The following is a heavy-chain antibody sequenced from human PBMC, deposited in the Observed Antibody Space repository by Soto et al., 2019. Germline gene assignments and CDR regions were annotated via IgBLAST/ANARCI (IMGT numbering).Heavy chain of an antibody. V-gene: IGHV4-34*01. CDR1: GGSFSGYY. Sequence: PSETLSLTCAVYGGSFSGYYWSWIRQPPGKGLEWIGEINHSGSTNYNPSLKSRVTISVDTSKNQFSLKLSSVTAADTAVYYCARVFMVRGQDWFDPWGQGTLVTVSS. CDR2: INHSGST. J-gene: IGHJ5*02. D-gene: IGHD3-10*01. CDR3: ARVFMVRGQDWFDP.